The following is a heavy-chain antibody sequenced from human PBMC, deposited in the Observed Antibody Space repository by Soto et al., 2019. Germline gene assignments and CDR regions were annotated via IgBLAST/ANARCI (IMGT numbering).Heavy chain of an antibody. Sequence: QVQLQESGPGLVKPSETLSLTCTVSGGSISSYYWSWIRQPPGKGLEWIGYIYYSGSTNYNPSLKSRVTISVDTSKNQFSLKLSSVTAADTAVYYCARVDMVRGVILDYWGQGTLVTVSS. CDR1: GGSISSYY. V-gene: IGHV4-59*01. J-gene: IGHJ4*02. CDR3: ARVDMVRGVILDY. D-gene: IGHD3-10*01. CDR2: IYYSGST.